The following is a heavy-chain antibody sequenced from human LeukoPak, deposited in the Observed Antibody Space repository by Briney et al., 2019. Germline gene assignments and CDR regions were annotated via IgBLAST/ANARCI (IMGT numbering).Heavy chain of an antibody. J-gene: IGHJ4*02. CDR2: INPSGGST. D-gene: IGHD1-26*01. V-gene: IGHV1-46*01. Sequence: ASVKVSCKASGYTFTSYYMHWVRQAPGQGLEWMGIINPSGGSTSYAQKFQGGVTMTRDTSTSTVYMELSSLRSEDTAVYYCAREGTVGAMGYWGQGTLVTVSS. CDR3: AREGTVGAMGY. CDR1: GYTFTSYY.